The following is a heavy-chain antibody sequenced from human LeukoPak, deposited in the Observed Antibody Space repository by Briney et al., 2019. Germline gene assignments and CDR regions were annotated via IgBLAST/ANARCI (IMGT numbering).Heavy chain of an antibody. D-gene: IGHD2-2*01. J-gene: IGHJ4*02. V-gene: IGHV3-30*18. CDR3: AKVHCSSTSCPIPDY. CDR1: GFTFSSYG. Sequence: GGSLRLSCAASGFTFSSYGIHWVRQAPGKGLEWVAVISYDGSNKYYADSVKGRFTISRDNSKNTLYLQMNSLRAEDTAVYYCAKVHCSSTSCPIPDYWGQGTLVTVSS. CDR2: ISYDGSNK.